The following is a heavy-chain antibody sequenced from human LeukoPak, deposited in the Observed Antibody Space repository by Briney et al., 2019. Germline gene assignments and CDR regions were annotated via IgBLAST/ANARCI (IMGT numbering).Heavy chain of an antibody. CDR3: ARSEQLVYYYYGMDV. Sequence: ASVKVTCKASGGTCSSYAISWVRQAPGQGLEWMGRIIPIFGIANYAQKFQGRVTITADKSTSTAYMELSSLRSEDTAVYYCARSEQLVYYYYGMDVWGQGTTVTVSS. CDR1: GGTCSSYA. J-gene: IGHJ6*02. CDR2: IIPIFGIA. D-gene: IGHD6-6*01. V-gene: IGHV1-69*04.